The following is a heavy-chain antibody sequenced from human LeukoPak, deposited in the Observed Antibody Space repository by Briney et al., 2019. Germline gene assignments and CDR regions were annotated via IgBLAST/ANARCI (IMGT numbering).Heavy chain of an antibody. D-gene: IGHD2-8*01. CDR1: GYTFSDYY. J-gene: IGHJ4*02. CDR3: ARHYGNGGTYYDY. CDR2: INPDSGGT. Sequence: ASVKVSCTTSGYTFSDYYIHWVRQAPGQGLEWMGWINPDSGGTNYAQNLQDRVTMTRDTSIRTAYMEVSRLRSDETAVYYCARHYGNGGTYYDYWGQGTLVTVSS. V-gene: IGHV1-2*02.